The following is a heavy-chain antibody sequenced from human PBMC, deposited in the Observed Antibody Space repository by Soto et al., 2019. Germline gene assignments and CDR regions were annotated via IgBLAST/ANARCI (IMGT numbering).Heavy chain of an antibody. CDR3: ARVYRYYYDSSGYPPLGY. CDR2: INAGNGNT. Sequence: ASVKVSCKASGYTFTSYAMHWVRQAPGQRLEWMGWINAGNGNTKCSQKFQGRVTITRDTSASTAYMELSSLRSEDTAVYYCARVYRYYYDSSGYPPLGYWGQGTLVTVAS. J-gene: IGHJ4*02. V-gene: IGHV1-3*01. D-gene: IGHD3-22*01. CDR1: GYTFTSYA.